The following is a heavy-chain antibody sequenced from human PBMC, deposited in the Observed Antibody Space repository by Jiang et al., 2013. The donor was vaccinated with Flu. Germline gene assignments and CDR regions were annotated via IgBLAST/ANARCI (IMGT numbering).Heavy chain of an antibody. CDR1: GYTFFSHD. D-gene: IGHD4-23*01. CDR2: MNPKSGNT. V-gene: IGHV1-8*01. CDR3: ARGRFPTTVVTGRYYFDY. Sequence: GAEVKKPGASVRVSCKASGYTFFSHDINWVRQATGQGLEWMGWMNPKSGNTGFAEKFQGRVTMTRNTSITTAYMEMSSLRSEDTAVYYCARGRFPTTVVTGRYYFDYWGQGSQVIVSA. J-gene: IGHJ4*02.